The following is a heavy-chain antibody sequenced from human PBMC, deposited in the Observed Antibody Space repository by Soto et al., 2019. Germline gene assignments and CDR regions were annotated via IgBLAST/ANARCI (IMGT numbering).Heavy chain of an antibody. J-gene: IGHJ4*02. CDR1: GGSFSGYY. CDR2: INHSGST. V-gene: IGHV4-34*01. Sequence: QVQLQQRGAGLLKPSETLALTCAVYGGSFSGYYWSWIRPPPGKGLDWIGEINHSGSTNHNPALKMLFTIAVDTAKNQIHLKRSSLTAAETAVYHCSRPMRPYFDYWGQGTLVTVSP. CDR3: SRPMRPYFDY.